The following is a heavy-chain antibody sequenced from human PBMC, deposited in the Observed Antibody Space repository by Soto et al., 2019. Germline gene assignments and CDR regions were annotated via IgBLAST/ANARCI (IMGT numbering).Heavy chain of an antibody. Sequence: QVPLVQSGAEVKKPGASVKVSCKASGYTFTSYAMHWVRQAPGQRLEWMGWINAGNGNTKYSQKFQGRVTITRDTSASTAYMELSSLRSEDTAVYYFARETLLWFGEFAWIDYWGQGSLVTVSS. CDR3: ARETLLWFGEFAWIDY. CDR1: GYTFTSYA. CDR2: INAGNGNT. J-gene: IGHJ4*02. V-gene: IGHV1-3*01. D-gene: IGHD3-10*01.